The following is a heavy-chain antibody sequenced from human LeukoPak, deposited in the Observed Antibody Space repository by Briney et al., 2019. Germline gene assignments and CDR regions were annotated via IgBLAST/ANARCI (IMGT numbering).Heavy chain of an antibody. Sequence: SETLSLTCTVSGGSISSGSYYWSWIRQPAGKGLEWIGEINHSGSTNYNPSLKSRVTISVDTSKNQFSLKLSSVTAADTAVYYCARLYGSGNNWGQGTLVTVSS. V-gene: IGHV4-61*10. J-gene: IGHJ4*02. CDR1: GGSISSGSYY. CDR3: ARLYGSGNN. D-gene: IGHD3-10*01. CDR2: INHSGST.